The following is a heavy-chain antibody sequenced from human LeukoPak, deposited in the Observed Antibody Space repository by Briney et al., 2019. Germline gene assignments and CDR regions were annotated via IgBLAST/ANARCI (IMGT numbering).Heavy chain of an antibody. V-gene: IGHV3-74*01. CDR3: VREPQAEYYFDY. CDR1: GFTFSSYW. Sequence: GGSLRLSCAASGFTFSSYWMHWVRQAPGKGLVWISRINSDGSSTTYADSVKGRFTISRDNAKNTLYLQMNSLRAEDTAVYYCVREPQAEYYFDYWGQGTLVTVSS. J-gene: IGHJ4*02. D-gene: IGHD1-14*01. CDR2: INSDGSST.